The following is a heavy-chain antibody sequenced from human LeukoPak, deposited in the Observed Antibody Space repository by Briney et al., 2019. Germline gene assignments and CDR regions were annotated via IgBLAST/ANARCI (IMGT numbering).Heavy chain of an antibody. CDR1: GDSVSSNSAA. D-gene: IGHD6-19*01. V-gene: IGHV6-1*01. Sequence: SQTLSLTCAISGDSVSSNSAAWNWIRQSPSRGLEWLGRTYYRSKWYNDYAVSVKSRITINPDTSKNQFSLQLNSVTPEDTAVYYCASEEAVAGPIGWFGPWGQGTLVTVSS. CDR2: TYYRSKWYN. J-gene: IGHJ5*02. CDR3: ASEEAVAGPIGWFGP.